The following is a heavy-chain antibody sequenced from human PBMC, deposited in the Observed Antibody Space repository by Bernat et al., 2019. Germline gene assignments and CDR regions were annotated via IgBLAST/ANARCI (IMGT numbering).Heavy chain of an antibody. D-gene: IGHD3-22*01. V-gene: IGHV1-69*01. CDR3: AREATRYYYVSSGCFDS. Sequence: QVQLVQSGAEVKKTGSAVKGSCKASGGTFSSYAISWGRQAPGQGLEWMGGIIHIFGTANYAQTFQGRVPITADESTSTAFMALSSLLSEDTAVYYCAREATRYYYVSSGCFDSWGQGTLVTVSS. CDR1: GGTFSSYA. J-gene: IGHJ4*02. CDR2: IIHIFGTA.